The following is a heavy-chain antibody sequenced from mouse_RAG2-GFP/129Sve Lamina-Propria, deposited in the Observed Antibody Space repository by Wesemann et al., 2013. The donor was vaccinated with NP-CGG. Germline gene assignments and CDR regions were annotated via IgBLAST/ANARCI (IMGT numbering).Heavy chain of an antibody. Sequence: EVQLQQSGPELVKPGASVKISCKASGYTFTDYYMNWVKQSHGKSLEWIGDINPNNGGTSYNQKFKGKATLTANTSSSTAYMELSSLTSEDSAVYYCATTVVENYAMDYWGQGTSVTVSS. CDR3: ATTVVENYAMDY. V-gene: IGHV1-26*01. CDR1: GYTFTDYY. CDR2: INPNNGGT. D-gene: IGHD1-1*01. J-gene: IGHJ4*01.